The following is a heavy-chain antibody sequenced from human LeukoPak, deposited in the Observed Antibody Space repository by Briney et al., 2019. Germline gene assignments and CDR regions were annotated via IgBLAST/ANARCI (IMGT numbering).Heavy chain of an antibody. CDR3: VRVRSGSYSYYFDY. CDR2: MNPNSGNT. D-gene: IGHD1-26*01. Sequence: ASVKVSCKASGYTFTSYDINWVRQATGQGLEWMGWMNPNSGNTGYAQKFQGRVTITRNTSISTAYMELSSLRSEDTAVYYCVRVRSGSYSYYFDYWGQGTLVTVSS. V-gene: IGHV1-8*03. CDR1: GYTFTSYD. J-gene: IGHJ4*02.